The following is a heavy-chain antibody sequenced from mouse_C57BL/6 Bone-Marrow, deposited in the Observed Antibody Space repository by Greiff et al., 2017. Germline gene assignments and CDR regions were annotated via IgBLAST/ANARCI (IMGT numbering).Heavy chain of an antibody. V-gene: IGHV1-81*01. J-gene: IGHJ3*01. CDR2: ISPRSGNT. D-gene: IGHD4-1*01. CDR3: ASQLTGWFAY. Sequence: QVQLQQSGAELARPGASVKLSCKASGYTFTSYGISWVKQRTGQGLEWIGEISPRSGNTYYNEKFKGKATLTADKSSSTAYMELRSLTSEDSAVYFCASQLTGWFAYWGQGTLVTVSA. CDR1: GYTFTSYG.